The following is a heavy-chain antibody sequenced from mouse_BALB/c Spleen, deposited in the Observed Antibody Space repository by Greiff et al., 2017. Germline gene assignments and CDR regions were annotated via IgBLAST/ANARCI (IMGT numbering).Heavy chain of an antibody. D-gene: IGHD2-4*01. CDR3: ARDSYDYDEARVDD. J-gene: IGHJ2*01. V-gene: IGHV2-9*02. CDR2: IWAGGRT. CDR1: GFSLTSYG. Sequence: VQLQQSGPGLVAPSQRLSITCTVSGFSLTSYGVHWVSQPPGKGLEWLGVIWAGGRTNYNSAIMSRLSISKDNSKSQVFLKMNSLQTDDTAMDDCARDSYDYDEARVDDWGQGTTLTDSS.